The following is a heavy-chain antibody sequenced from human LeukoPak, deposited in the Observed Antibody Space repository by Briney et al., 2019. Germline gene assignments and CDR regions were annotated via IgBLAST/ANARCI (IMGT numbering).Heavy chain of an antibody. CDR2: IYTSGST. V-gene: IGHV4-61*02. CDR1: GGSISSGSYY. D-gene: IGHD1-26*01. J-gene: IGHJ6*03. Sequence: SETLSLTCTVSGGSISSGSYYWSWIRQPAGKGLEWIGRIYTSGSTNYNPSLKSRVTISVDTSKNQFSLKLSSVTAADTAVYYCASTYSGSYRYYYYYYMDVWGKGTTVTISS. CDR3: ASTYSGSYRYYYYYYMDV.